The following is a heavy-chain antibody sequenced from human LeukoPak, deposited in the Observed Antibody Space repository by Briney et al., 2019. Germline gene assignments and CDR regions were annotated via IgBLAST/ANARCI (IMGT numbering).Heavy chain of an antibody. CDR2: INHSGST. Sequence: SETLSLTCAVYGGSFSGYYWSWIRQPPGKGLEWIGEINHSGSTNCNPSLKSRVTISVDTSKNQFSLKLSSVTAADTAVYYCARDPYVWGSYRYSYWGQGTLVTVSS. CDR1: GGSFSGYY. V-gene: IGHV4-34*01. J-gene: IGHJ4*02. D-gene: IGHD3-16*02. CDR3: ARDPYVWGSYRYSY.